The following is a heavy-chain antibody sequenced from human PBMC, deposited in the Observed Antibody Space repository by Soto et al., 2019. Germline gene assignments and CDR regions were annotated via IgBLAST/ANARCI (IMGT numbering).Heavy chain of an antibody. J-gene: IGHJ6*02. CDR3: ARDHLQLGLQLRYYGMDV. Sequence: GSLRLSCAASGFTFSSYWMSWVRQAPGKGLEWVANIKQDGSEKYYVDSVKGRFTISRDNAKNSLYLQMNSLRAEDTAVYYCARDHLQLGLQLRYYGMDVWGQGTTGTVSS. CDR1: GFTFSSYW. CDR2: IKQDGSEK. D-gene: IGHD4-4*01. V-gene: IGHV3-7*03.